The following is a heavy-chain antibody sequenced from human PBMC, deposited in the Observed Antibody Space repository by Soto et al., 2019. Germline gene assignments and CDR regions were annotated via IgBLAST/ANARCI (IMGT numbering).Heavy chain of an antibody. D-gene: IGHD2-15*01. CDR3: ARGIHGGSQYINWFDP. CDR2: ISYIGST. CDR1: GGSISSGAYF. V-gene: IGHV4-30-4*01. J-gene: IGHJ5*02. Sequence: SETLSLTCTVSGGSISSGAYFWNWIRQSPGKGLEWLGYISYIGSTYYNPSLKSRLSISRGTSKNQFSLKMTSVIDADTAVYFCARGIHGGSQYINWFDPWGQGTPVTVS.